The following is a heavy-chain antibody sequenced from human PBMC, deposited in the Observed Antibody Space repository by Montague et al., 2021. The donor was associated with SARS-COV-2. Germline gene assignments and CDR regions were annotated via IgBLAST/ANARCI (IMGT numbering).Heavy chain of an antibody. CDR3: ARFETSKFYSSGMDV. D-gene: IGHD2-15*01. Sequence: IIYAESVRGRFTISRDNAQNLLCLQMNSLRAEDTAVYYCARFETSKFYSSGMDVWGQGTTVTVSS. CDR2: I. V-gene: IGHV3-21*01. J-gene: IGHJ6*02.